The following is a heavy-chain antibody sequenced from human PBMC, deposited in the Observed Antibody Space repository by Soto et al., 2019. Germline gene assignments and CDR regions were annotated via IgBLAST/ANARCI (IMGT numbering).Heavy chain of an antibody. J-gene: IGHJ4*02. CDR1: GGSISSSSYY. CDR3: ASRGGGGEWLRRRTIRFDY. CDR2: IYYSGST. Sequence: PSETLSLTCTVSGGSISSSSYYWGWIRQPPGKGLEWIGSIYYSGSTYYNQSLKSRDTISVDTSKNQIYMKLSSVTAADAAVYFCASRGGGGEWLRRRTIRFDYWGQGTLVTVSS. V-gene: IGHV4-39*01. D-gene: IGHD5-12*01.